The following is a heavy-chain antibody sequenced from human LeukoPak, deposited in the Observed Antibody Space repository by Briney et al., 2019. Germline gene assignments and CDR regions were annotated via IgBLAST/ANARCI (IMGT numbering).Heavy chain of an antibody. V-gene: IGHV3-21*01. CDR1: GFTFSSYS. CDR3: ARGDCSGGSCYWGEWGDY. CDR2: ISSSSSYI. D-gene: IGHD2-15*01. Sequence: PVGSLRLSCAASGFTFSSYSMNWVRQAPGKGLEWVSSISSSSSYIYYADSVKGRFTISRDNAKNSLYLQMNSLRAEDTAVYYCARGDCSGGSCYWGEWGDYWGQGTLVTVSS. J-gene: IGHJ4*02.